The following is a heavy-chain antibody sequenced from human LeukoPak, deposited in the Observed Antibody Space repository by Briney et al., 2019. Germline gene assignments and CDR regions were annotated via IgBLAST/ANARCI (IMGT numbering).Heavy chain of an antibody. D-gene: IGHD3-22*01. CDR1: GGTFSSYA. CDR2: IIPIFGTA. CDR3: AGVGGYYDSTDAFDI. Sequence: ASVKVSCKASGGTFSSYAISWVRQAPGQGLEWMGGIIPIFGTANYAQKFQGRVTITADKSTSTAYMELSSLRSEDTAVYYCAGVGGYYDSTDAFDIWGQGTMVTVSS. J-gene: IGHJ3*02. V-gene: IGHV1-69*06.